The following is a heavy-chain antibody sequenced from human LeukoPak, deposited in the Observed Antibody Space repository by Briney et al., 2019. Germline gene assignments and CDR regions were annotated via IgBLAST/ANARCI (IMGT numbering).Heavy chain of an antibody. V-gene: IGHV1-2*02. Sequence: ASVKVSCKASGYTFTGYYMHWVRQAPGQGLEWMGWINPNSGGTNYAQKFQGRVTMTRDTSISTAYMELSRLRSDDTAVYYCAGRDITMVWGVMNYWGQGTLVTVSS. CDR1: GYTFTGYY. CDR2: INPNSGGT. J-gene: IGHJ4*02. CDR3: AGRDITMVWGVMNY. D-gene: IGHD3-10*01.